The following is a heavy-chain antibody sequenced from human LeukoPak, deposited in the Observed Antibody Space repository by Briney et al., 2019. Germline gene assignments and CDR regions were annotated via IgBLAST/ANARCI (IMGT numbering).Heavy chain of an antibody. V-gene: IGHV3-66*01. CDR1: GLTLSSFS. CDR3: ARRLVISAYYYGMAV. J-gene: IGHJ6*02. D-gene: IGHD3-22*01. CDR2: ILRVGST. Sequence: QGGGSLTLSCAASGLTLSSFSIRWARHAPGEGLEWDSVILRVGSTYYADSVKGRFTISRDNSKNTLYLQMNNLRAEDTVVYYCARRLVISAYYYGMAVWGQGTTVT.